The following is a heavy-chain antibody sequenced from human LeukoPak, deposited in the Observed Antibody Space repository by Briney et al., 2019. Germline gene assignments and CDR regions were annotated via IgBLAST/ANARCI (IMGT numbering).Heavy chain of an antibody. CDR3: AKEGNSGWVPNY. CDR1: GYTFTGYY. V-gene: IGHV1-2*02. CDR2: INPNSGGT. J-gene: IGHJ4*02. D-gene: IGHD6-19*01. Sequence: GASVKVSCKASGYTFTGYYMHWVRQAPGQGLEWMGWINPNSGGTNFAQKFQGRVTMTRDTSISTVYMELSRLRSDDTAVYYCAKEGNSGWVPNYWGQGTLVTVSS.